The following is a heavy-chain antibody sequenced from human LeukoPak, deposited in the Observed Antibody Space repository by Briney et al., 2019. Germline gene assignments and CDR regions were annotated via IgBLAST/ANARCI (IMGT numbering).Heavy chain of an antibody. CDR2: INHSGST. J-gene: IGHJ4*02. CDR1: GGSFSGYY. CDR3: ARGQQWLVRYFDY. V-gene: IGHV4-34*01. Sequence: PSETLSLTCAVYGGSFSGYYWSWIRQPPGKGQEWIGEINHSGSTNYNPSLKSRVTISVDTSKNQFSLKLSSVTAADTAVYYCARGQQWLVRYFDYWGQGTLVTVSS. D-gene: IGHD6-19*01.